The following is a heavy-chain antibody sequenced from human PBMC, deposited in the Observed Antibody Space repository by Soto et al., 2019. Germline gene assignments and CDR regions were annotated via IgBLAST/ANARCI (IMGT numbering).Heavy chain of an antibody. CDR2: MNPNSGNT. D-gene: IGHD3-16*01. V-gene: IGHV1-8*01. J-gene: IGHJ5*02. Sequence: ASVKVSCKASGYTFTSYDINWVRQATGQGLEWMGWMNPNSGNTGYAQKFQGRVTMTRNTSISTAYMELSSLRSEDTAVYYCAEGSGTGWDIIAYARKNWFDPWGQGTLVTVSS. CDR1: GYTFTSYD. CDR3: AEGSGTGWDIIAYARKNWFDP.